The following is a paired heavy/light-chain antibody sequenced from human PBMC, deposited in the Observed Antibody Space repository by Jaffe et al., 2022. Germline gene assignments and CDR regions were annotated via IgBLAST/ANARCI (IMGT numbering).Light chain of an antibody. CDR3: QQYYSTPPT. CDR2: WAS. V-gene: IGKV4-1*01. J-gene: IGKJ3*01. CDR1: QSVLYSSNNKNY. Sequence: DIVMTQSPDSLAVSLGERATINCKSSQSVLYSSNNKNYLAWYQQKPGQPPKLLIYWASTRESGVPDRFSGSGSGTDFTLTISSLQAEDVAVYYCQQYYSTPPTFGPGTKVDIK.
Heavy chain of an antibody. Sequence: QVQLVQSGAEVKKPGSSVKVSCKASGGTFSSYAISWVRQAPGQGLEWMGGIIPIFGTANYAQKFQGRVTITADESTSTAYMELSSLRSEDTAVYYCARVKKDLRYCGGDCQLGAFDIWGQGTMVTVSS. CDR3: ARVKKDLRYCGGDCQLGAFDI. CDR2: IIPIFGTA. V-gene: IGHV1-69*01. CDR1: GGTFSSYA. J-gene: IGHJ3*02. D-gene: IGHD2-21*01.